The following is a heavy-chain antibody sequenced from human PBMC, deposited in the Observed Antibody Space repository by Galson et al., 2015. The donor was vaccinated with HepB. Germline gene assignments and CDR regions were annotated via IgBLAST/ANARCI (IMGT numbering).Heavy chain of an antibody. D-gene: IGHD3-16*02. CDR3: TRDPYDYVWGSYRVALLGDV. CDR2: ISSTSRII. J-gene: IGHJ6*02. Sequence: SLRLSCAASGFTFTSHSLNWVRQAPGRGLEWISYISSTSRIIHYADSVKGRFTVSRDNVKDFMFLVMSNLRDDDTAVYYCTRDPYDYVWGSYRVALLGDVWGQGTTVIVSS. V-gene: IGHV3-48*02. CDR1: GFTFTSHS.